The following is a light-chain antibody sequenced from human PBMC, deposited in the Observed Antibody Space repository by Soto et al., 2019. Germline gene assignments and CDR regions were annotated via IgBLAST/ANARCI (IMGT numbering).Light chain of an antibody. CDR3: ATWDDSLNGRV. J-gene: IGLJ2*01. CDR1: SSNIGTNY. CDR2: RND. Sequence: QSVLTQPPSASGTPGQRVTISCSGRSSNIGTNYLYWYQQFPGTAPKLLIYRNDQRPSGVPDRFSASKSDTSASLAISGLRSEDEADYYCATWDDSLNGRVFGGGTKVTVL. V-gene: IGLV1-47*01.